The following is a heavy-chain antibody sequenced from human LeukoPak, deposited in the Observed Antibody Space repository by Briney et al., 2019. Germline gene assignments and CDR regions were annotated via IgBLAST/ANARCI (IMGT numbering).Heavy chain of an antibody. CDR3: ARGRRTTLNWFDP. D-gene: IGHD4-11*01. CDR1: GGSISSGGYY. V-gene: IGHV4-61*08. Sequence: PSETLSLTCTVSGGSISSGGYYWSWIRQPPGKGLEWIGYIYYSGSTNYNPSLKSRVTISVDTSKNQFSLKLSSVTAADTAVYYCARGRRTTLNWFDPWGQGTLVTVSS. CDR2: IYYSGST. J-gene: IGHJ5*02.